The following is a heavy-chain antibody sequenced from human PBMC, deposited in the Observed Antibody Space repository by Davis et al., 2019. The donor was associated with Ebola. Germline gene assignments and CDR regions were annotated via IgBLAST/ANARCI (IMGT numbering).Heavy chain of an antibody. CDR3: ATLGYCSSTSCYGYYYGMDV. CDR1: GYSFTSYW. D-gene: IGHD2-2*03. Sequence: PGGSLRLSCKGYGYSFTSYWIGWVRQMPGKGLEWMGIIYPGDSDTRYSPSFQGQVTISADKSISTAYLQWSSLKASDTAMYYCATLGYCSSTSCYGYYYGMDVWGQGTTVTVSS. V-gene: IGHV5-51*01. CDR2: IYPGDSDT. J-gene: IGHJ6*02.